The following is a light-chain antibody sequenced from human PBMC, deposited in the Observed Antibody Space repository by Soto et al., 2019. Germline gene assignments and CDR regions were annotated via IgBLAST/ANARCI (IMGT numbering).Light chain of an antibody. J-gene: IGKJ4*01. CDR1: QSVGSA. CDR2: AAS. Sequence: EIVMTQSPATLSVSPGETATLSCRASQSVGSAVAWYQHTPGQAPRLLIVAASIRATGVPGRFSAGGSGTEFTLPISSLQSEDFAVYYCQQYKNWPPLTFGGGTTVEIK. CDR3: QQYKNWPPLT. V-gene: IGKV3-15*01.